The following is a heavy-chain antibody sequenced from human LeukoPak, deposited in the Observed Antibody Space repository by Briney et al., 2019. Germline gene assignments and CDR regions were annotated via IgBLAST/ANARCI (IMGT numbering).Heavy chain of an antibody. J-gene: IGHJ4*02. CDR3: AARYCSNGVCHFY. D-gene: IGHD2-8*01. Sequence: GGSLRLSCAASGFTFSSYGMHWVRQAPGKGLEWVAVISFDATNKYYADSVKGRFTISRDNSKNTLYLQMNSLRAEDTAVYYCAARYCSNGVCHFYWGQGTLVTVSS. V-gene: IGHV3-30*03. CDR1: GFTFSSYG. CDR2: ISFDATNK.